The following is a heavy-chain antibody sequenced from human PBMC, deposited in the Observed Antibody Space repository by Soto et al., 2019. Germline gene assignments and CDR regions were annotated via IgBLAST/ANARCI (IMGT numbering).Heavy chain of an antibody. V-gene: IGHV3-15*01. CDR2: IKSKTDGGTT. Sequence: PGGSLRLSCAASGFTFSNAWMSWVRQAPGKGLEWVGRIKSKTDGGTTDYAAPVKGRFTISRDDSKNTLYLQMNSLKTEDTAVYYCTWTPGSSYYYYYMDVWGKGTTVTVSS. CDR1: GFTFSNAW. CDR3: TWTPGSSYYYYYMDV. D-gene: IGHD2-15*01. J-gene: IGHJ6*03.